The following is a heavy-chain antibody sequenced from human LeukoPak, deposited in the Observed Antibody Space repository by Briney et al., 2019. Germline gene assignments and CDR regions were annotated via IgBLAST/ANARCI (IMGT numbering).Heavy chain of an antibody. CDR2: IWYDGSNK. CDR3: AKDLLLEHYYYYMDV. V-gene: IGHV3-33*06. CDR1: GFTFSSYG. Sequence: GGSLRLSCAASGFTFSSYGMHWVRQAPGKGLEWVAVIWYDGSNKYYADSVKGRFTISRDNSKNTLYLQMNSLRAEDTAVYYCAKDLLLEHYYYYMDVWGKGTTVTVSS. J-gene: IGHJ6*03. D-gene: IGHD2-15*01.